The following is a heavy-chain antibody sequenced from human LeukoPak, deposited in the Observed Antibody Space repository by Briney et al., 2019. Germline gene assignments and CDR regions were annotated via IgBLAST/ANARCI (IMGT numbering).Heavy chain of an antibody. J-gene: IGHJ4*02. Sequence: GRSLRLSCAASGFTFSSYAMHWVRQAPGKGLDWVAVISFDGTNKHYADSVKGRFTTSRDNSKNTLYLQMNSLRPEDTAVYFCARDLISWYYFDYWGQGTLVTVSS. CDR3: ARDLISWYYFDY. CDR1: GFTFSSYA. V-gene: IGHV3-30*04. D-gene: IGHD6-13*01. CDR2: ISFDGTNK.